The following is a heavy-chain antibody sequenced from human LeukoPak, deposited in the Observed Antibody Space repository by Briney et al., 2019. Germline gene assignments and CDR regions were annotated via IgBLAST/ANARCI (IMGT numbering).Heavy chain of an antibody. V-gene: IGHV4-59*01. CDR2: IYYSGST. Sequence: SETLSLTCTVSGGSISSYYWSWIRQPPGKGLEWIGYIYYSGSTNYNPSLKSRVTISVGTSKNQFSLKLSSVTAADTAVYYCARGGRQPVDYWGQGTLVTVSS. CDR1: GGSISSYY. J-gene: IGHJ4*02. CDR3: ARGGRQPVDY.